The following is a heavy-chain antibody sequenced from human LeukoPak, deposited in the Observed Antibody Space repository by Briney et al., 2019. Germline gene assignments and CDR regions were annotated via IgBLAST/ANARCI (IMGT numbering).Heavy chain of an antibody. CDR2: IKQDGSEK. CDR3: ATLTHYDSRSFAFDI. V-gene: IGHV3-7*01. J-gene: IGHJ3*02. D-gene: IGHD3-22*01. Sequence: PGGSLRLSCAASGFTFSSYWMSWVRQAPGKGLEWVANIKQDGSEKYYVDSVKGRFTISRDNAKNTLYLQMNSLGVEDTALYYCATLTHYDSRSFAFDIWGQGTMVTVSS. CDR1: GFTFSSYW.